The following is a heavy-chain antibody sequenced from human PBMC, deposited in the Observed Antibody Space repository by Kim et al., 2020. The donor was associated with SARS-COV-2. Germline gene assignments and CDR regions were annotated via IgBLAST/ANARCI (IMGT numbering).Heavy chain of an antibody. D-gene: IGHD1-7*01. CDR2: IIPIFGTA. Sequence: SVKVSCKASGGTFSSYAISWVRQAPGQGLEWMGGIIPIFGTANYAQKFQGRVTITADESTSTAYMELSSLRSEDTAVYYCAREGWNYAYYYYGMDVWGQGTTVTVSS. J-gene: IGHJ6*02. V-gene: IGHV1-69*13. CDR1: GGTFSSYA. CDR3: AREGWNYAYYYYGMDV.